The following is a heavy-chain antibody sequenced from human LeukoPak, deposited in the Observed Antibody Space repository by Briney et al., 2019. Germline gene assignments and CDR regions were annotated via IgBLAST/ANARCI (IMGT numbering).Heavy chain of an antibody. CDR3: ARLGDGDNLRYFDY. CDR2: IYYSGST. Sequence: SETLSLTCTVSGDSISGNYWTWIRQPPGEGQEWIGYIYYSGSTNYNASLKSRGTISVDTSKKQFSLKLSSVTAADTAVYYCARLGDGDNLRYFDYWGQGTLVTVSS. D-gene: IGHD5-24*01. CDR1: GDSISGNY. V-gene: IGHV4-59*08. J-gene: IGHJ4*02.